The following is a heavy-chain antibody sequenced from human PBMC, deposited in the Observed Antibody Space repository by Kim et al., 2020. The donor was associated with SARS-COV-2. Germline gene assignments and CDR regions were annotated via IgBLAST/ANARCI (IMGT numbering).Heavy chain of an antibody. CDR1: GFTFSSYE. V-gene: IGHV3-48*03. J-gene: IGHJ5*02. D-gene: IGHD3-10*01. CDR3: AREYRTSGFDP. CDR2: ISPLGGTI. Sequence: GGSLRLSCVASGFTFSSYEMNWVRQAPGKGLDWVSYISPLGGTIDYADSVKGRFTMSRDNAKNSLYLQMNSLRAEDAAVYYCAREYRTSGFDPWGQGTLVTVSS.